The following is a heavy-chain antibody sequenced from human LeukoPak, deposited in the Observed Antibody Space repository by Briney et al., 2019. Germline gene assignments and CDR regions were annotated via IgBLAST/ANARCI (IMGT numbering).Heavy chain of an antibody. CDR3: AKGGKWDVTPFDY. V-gene: IGHV3-23*01. Sequence: GGSLRLSCAASGFTFTSYSMNWVRQAPGRGLEWVSTISGGGGSTYYADSEKGRFTISRDNSKNTLYLQVNSLRAEDTAVYYCAKGGKWDVTPFDYWGQGTLVTVSS. D-gene: IGHD1-26*01. J-gene: IGHJ4*02. CDR1: GFTFTSYS. CDR2: ISGGGGST.